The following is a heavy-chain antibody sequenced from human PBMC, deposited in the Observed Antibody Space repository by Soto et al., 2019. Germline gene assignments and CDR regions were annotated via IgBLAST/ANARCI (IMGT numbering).Heavy chain of an antibody. J-gene: IGHJ4*02. V-gene: IGHV4-31*11. D-gene: IGHD3-3*01. CDR2: IDSSGSS. Sequence: SETLSLTCVVSGAYVSATGYYWSWIRQHPGKGLEWIGYIDSSGSSYYSPSLKSRLSLSIDTSKNDFSLKLTSVTAADTAIYYCARDQRFCPARWGQGTLVTVSS. CDR1: GAYVSATGYY. CDR3: ARDQRFCPAR.